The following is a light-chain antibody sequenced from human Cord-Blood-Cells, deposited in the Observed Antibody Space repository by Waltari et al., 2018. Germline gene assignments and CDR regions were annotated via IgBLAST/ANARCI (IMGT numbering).Light chain of an antibody. CDR1: KLGDTY. V-gene: IGLV3-1*01. Sequence: SYELTQPPSVSVSPGQTASITCSGDKLGDTYACWYQQKPGQSPVLVIYQDSKRPSGIPERFSGSNSGNTATLTISGTQAMDEADYYCQAWDSSTAYRVFGGGTKLTVL. CDR2: QDS. CDR3: QAWDSSTAYRV. J-gene: IGLJ3*02.